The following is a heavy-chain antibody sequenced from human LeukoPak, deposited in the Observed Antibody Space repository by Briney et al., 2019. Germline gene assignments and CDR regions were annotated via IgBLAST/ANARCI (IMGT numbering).Heavy chain of an antibody. D-gene: IGHD3-16*01. CDR2: IYHSGST. V-gene: IGHV4-38-2*01. J-gene: IGHJ6*03. CDR3: RGLYYHYYMDV. Sequence: SETLSLTCAVSGYSISSGYYWGWIRQPPGKGLEWIGSIYHSGSTYYNPSLKSRVTISVDTSKNQFSLKLSSVTAADTAVYYCRGLYYHYYMDVWGKGTTVTVSS. CDR1: GYSISSGYY.